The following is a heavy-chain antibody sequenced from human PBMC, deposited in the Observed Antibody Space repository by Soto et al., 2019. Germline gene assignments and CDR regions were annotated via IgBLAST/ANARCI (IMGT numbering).Heavy chain of an antibody. D-gene: IGHD1-1*01. CDR3: ARSGDNYHRLDY. Sequence: GGSLRLSCAASGFTFDDYAMHWVRQAPGKGLEWVSLISWDGGSTYYADSVKGRFTISRDNSKKSLYLQMNSLRAEDTAVYYCARSGDNYHRLDYWGQGTPVTVSS. J-gene: IGHJ4*02. CDR2: ISWDGGST. CDR1: GFTFDDYA. V-gene: IGHV3-43D*04.